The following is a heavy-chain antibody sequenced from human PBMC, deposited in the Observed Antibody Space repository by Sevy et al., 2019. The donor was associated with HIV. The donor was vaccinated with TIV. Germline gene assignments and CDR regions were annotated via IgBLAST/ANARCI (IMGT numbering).Heavy chain of an antibody. CDR1: GFTFSSYW. CDR2: INSDGSST. CDR3: ARDPRDNSSSGWYLHYYYYYYMDV. V-gene: IGHV3-74*01. Sequence: GGSLRLSCAASGFTFSSYWMHWVRQAPGKGLVWVSRINSDGSSTSYADSVKGRFTISRDNAKNKLYLQMNSLRAEDTAVYYCARDPRDNSSSGWYLHYYYYYYMDVWGKGTTVTVSS. J-gene: IGHJ6*03. D-gene: IGHD6-19*01.